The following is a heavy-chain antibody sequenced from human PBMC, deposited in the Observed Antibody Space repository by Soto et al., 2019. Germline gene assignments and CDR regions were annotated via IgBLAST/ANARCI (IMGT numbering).Heavy chain of an antibody. V-gene: IGHV4-59*01. CDR2: IYYSGST. Sequence: SETLSLTCTVSGGSISSYYWSWIRQPPGKGLEWIGYIYYSGSTNYNPSLKSRVTISVDTSKNQFSLKLSSVTAADTAVYYCARVPLSRRGYDSHYYYMDVWGKGTTVTVSS. CDR3: ARVPLSRRGYDSHYYYMDV. J-gene: IGHJ6*03. CDR1: GGSISSYY. D-gene: IGHD5-12*01.